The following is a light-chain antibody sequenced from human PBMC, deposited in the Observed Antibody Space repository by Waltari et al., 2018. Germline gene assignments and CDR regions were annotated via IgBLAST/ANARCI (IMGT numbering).Light chain of an antibody. V-gene: IGKV3-20*01. CDR1: QSVSRA. CDR3: QHYVRLPAT. J-gene: IGKJ1*01. CDR2: GAS. Sequence: EIVLTQSPGSLSSSPGERVNLACRASQSVSRALAWYQQKPGQAPRLLSFGASNRATGIPDRFSGSGSETDFSLTISRLEPEDFAVYYCQHYVRLPATFGRGTKVEIK.